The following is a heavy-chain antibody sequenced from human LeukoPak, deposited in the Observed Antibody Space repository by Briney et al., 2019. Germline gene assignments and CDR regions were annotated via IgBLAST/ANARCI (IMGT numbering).Heavy chain of an antibody. J-gene: IGHJ4*02. Sequence: GGSLRLSCAASGFTFSSYAMHWVRQAPGKGLEWVAVISYDGSNKYYADSVKGRFTISRDNSKNTLYLQMNSLRAEDTAVYYCARDGYCSGGSCYGLPDYWGQGTLVTVSS. V-gene: IGHV3-30*04. D-gene: IGHD2-15*01. CDR2: ISYDGSNK. CDR3: ARDGYCSGGSCYGLPDY. CDR1: GFTFSSYA.